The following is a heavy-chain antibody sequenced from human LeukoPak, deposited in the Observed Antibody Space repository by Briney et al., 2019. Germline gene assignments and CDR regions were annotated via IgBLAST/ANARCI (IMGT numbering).Heavy chain of an antibody. Sequence: GGSLRLSCAASGFTFSSYVMSWVRQAPGKGLEWVSGISGSGGSTYYADSVKGWFTISRDNSKNTLYLQMNSLRAEDTAVYYCAKLPSSGWYYFDYWGQGTLVTVSS. CDR2: ISGSGGST. J-gene: IGHJ4*02. V-gene: IGHV3-23*01. CDR1: GFTFSSYV. CDR3: AKLPSSGWYYFDY. D-gene: IGHD6-19*01.